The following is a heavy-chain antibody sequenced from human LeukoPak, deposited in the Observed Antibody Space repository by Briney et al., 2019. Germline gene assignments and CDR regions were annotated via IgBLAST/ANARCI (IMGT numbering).Heavy chain of an antibody. CDR3: AKDRSITGSLGPEFDY. CDR1: GFTFSSYA. J-gene: IGHJ4*02. CDR2: ISGSGGST. D-gene: IGHD1-20*01. Sequence: GGSLRLSCAASGFTFSSYAMSWVRQAPGKGPEWVSAISGSGGSTYYADSVKGRFTISRDNSKNTLYLQMNSLRAEDTAVYYCAKDRSITGSLGPEFDYWGQGTLVTVSS. V-gene: IGHV3-23*01.